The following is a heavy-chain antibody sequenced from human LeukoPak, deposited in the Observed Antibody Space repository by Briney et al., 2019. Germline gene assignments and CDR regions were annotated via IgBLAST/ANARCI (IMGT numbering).Heavy chain of an antibody. CDR2: IKQDGSEK. J-gene: IGHJ6*02. CDR1: GFTFSSYW. Sequence: GGSLRLSCAASGFTFSSYWMSWVRQAPGKGLEWVANIKQDGSEKYYVDSVKGRFTISRDNAKNSLYLQMNSLRAEDTAVYYCARDPGGYSNYGVYYYYYGMDVWGQGTTVTVSS. CDR3: ARDPGGYSNYGVYYYYYGMDV. V-gene: IGHV3-7*01. D-gene: IGHD4-11*01.